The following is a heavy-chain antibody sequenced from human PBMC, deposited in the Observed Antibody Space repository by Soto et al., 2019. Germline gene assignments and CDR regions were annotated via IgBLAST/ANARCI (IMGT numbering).Heavy chain of an antibody. J-gene: IGHJ5*02. CDR3: ARDGGRLLWFGELGGFDP. CDR2: INPNSGGT. Sequence: QVQLVQSGAEVKKPGASVKVSCKASGYTFTGYYMHWVRQAPGQGLEWMGWINPNSGGTNYAQKFQGWVTMTRDTSIRTAYMELSRLRSDDTAVYYCARDGGRLLWFGELGGFDPWGQGTLVTVSS. CDR1: GYTFTGYY. D-gene: IGHD3-10*01. V-gene: IGHV1-2*04.